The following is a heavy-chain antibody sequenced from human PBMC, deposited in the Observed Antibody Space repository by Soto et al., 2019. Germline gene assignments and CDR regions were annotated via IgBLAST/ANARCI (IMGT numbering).Heavy chain of an antibody. CDR2: MNPNSGNT. V-gene: IGHV1-8*01. Sequence: GASVKVSCKASGYTFTSYDINWVRQATGQGLEWMGWMNPNSGNTGYAQKFQGRVTMTRNTSISTAYMELSSLRSEDTAVYYCARRAVLLWFGESRRYYYYIDVWGKGTTVTVSS. CDR1: GYTFTSYD. D-gene: IGHD3-10*01. CDR3: ARRAVLLWFGESRRYYYYIDV. J-gene: IGHJ6*03.